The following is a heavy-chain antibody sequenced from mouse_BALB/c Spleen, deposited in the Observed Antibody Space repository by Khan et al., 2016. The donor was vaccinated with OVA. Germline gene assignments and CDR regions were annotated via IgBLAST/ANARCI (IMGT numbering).Heavy chain of an antibody. CDR3: SREGSAWFPY. CDR1: GYTFTDYY. Sequence: VQLQQSGAELARPGASVKLSCKASGYTFTDYYINWMRQRSGQGLEWIGEIYPGSDNTKYHEKFKDKATLTEDKSYSTAYMQLSSLTSEDSTVYFCSREGSAWFPYWGQGTLVTVSA. J-gene: IGHJ3*01. V-gene: IGHV1-77*01. CDR2: IYPGSDNT.